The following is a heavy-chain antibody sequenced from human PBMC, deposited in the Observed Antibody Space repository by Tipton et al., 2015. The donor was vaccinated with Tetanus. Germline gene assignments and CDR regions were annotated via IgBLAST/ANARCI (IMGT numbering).Heavy chain of an antibody. CDR1: GGSISDKKYY. CDR2: IYFEGST. CDR3: ARHLYGYWFDP. Sequence: TLSLTCTVSGGSISDKKYYRGWIRQPPGRGLEWIASIYFEGSTYYSPSLKSRVTIAVDRSQNVFSLNLTSVTAADTAVYYCARHLYGYWFDPWGQGALVTVSS. D-gene: IGHD3-10*01. J-gene: IGHJ5*02. V-gene: IGHV4-39*01.